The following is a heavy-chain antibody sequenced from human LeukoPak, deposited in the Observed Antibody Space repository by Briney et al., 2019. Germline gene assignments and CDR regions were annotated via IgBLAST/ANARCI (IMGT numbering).Heavy chain of an antibody. CDR1: GFAFSSYA. V-gene: IGHV3-48*01. Sequence: GGSLRLSCVASGFAFSSYAMNWVRQAPGKGLEWVSYIGSNFETIYADSVKGRFTISRDNSKNTLYLQMNSLRAEDTAVYYCAKDLGGAVAGTFDYWGQGTLVTVSS. J-gene: IGHJ4*02. CDR2: IGSNFETI. D-gene: IGHD6-19*01. CDR3: AKDLGGAVAGTFDY.